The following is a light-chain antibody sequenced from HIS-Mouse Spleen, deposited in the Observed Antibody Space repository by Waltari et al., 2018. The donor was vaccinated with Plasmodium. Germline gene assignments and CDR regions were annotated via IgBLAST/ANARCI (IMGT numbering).Light chain of an antibody. CDR1: SSDVGGYNY. V-gene: IGLV2-8*01. Sequence: QSALTQPPSASGSPGQSVTISCTGTSSDVGGYNYVSWYQQHPGKAPKLMIYEVSKRPAGGPDRCSGSNAGNTASLTVSGLQAEDEADYYCSSYAGSNNLVFGGGTKLTVL. J-gene: IGLJ2*01. CDR2: EVS. CDR3: SSYAGSNNLV.